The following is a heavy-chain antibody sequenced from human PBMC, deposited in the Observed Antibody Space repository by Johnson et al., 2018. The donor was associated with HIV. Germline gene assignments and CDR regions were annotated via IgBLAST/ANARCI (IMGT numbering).Heavy chain of an antibody. CDR3: AKDLGTGDDAFDI. V-gene: IGHV3-30*02. Sequence: VLLVESGGGVVQPGGSLILSCAASGFTFSSYGMHWVRQAPGKGLEWVAFIRYDGSNKYYADSVKGRFTISRDNSKNTLYLQMNSLRAEDTAVYYCAKDLGTGDDAFDIWGQGTMVTVSS. CDR1: GFTFSSYG. D-gene: IGHD7-27*01. J-gene: IGHJ3*02. CDR2: IRYDGSNK.